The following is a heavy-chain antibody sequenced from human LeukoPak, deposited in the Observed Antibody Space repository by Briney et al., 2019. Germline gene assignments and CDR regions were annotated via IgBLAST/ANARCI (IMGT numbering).Heavy chain of an antibody. V-gene: IGHV3-23*01. D-gene: IGHD1-7*01. CDR3: AKDREGTIADYFDY. CDR1: GFTSSSYA. J-gene: IGHJ4*02. CDR2: ISGSGGST. Sequence: PGGSLRLSCAASGFTSSSYAMSWVRQAPGKGLEWVSSISGSGGSTYYADSVKGRFTISRDNSKNTLYLQMNSLRGEDTAVYYCAKDREGTIADYFDYWGRGTLVTVSS.